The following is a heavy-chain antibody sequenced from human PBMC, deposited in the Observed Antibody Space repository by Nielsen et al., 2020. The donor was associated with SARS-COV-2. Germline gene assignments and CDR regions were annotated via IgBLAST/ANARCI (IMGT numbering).Heavy chain of an antibody. CDR1: GGSFSGYY. J-gene: IGHJ4*02. D-gene: IGHD4-17*01. V-gene: IGHV4-34*01. CDR3: ARGPHDYGDYWLGY. Sequence: SETLSLTCGVYGGSFSGYYWSWLRQSPGKGLEWIGEIDHTGSTNYNPSLKSRVTISVDTSKNQFSLNLSSVTAADTAVYYCARGPHDYGDYWLGYWGQGTLVTVSS. CDR2: IDHTGST.